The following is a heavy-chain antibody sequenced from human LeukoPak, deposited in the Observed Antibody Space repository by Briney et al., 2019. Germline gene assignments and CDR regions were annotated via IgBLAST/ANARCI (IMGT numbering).Heavy chain of an antibody. V-gene: IGHV1-8*01. CDR2: MNPNSGTT. D-gene: IGHD4-23*01. CDR1: GYTLASYD. Sequence: GASVKVSFKSSGYTLASYDINWVRQATGQGLEWMGWMNPNSGTTGYAQKFQDRITLTRDTSISTAYMELSSLTSDDTAVYYCARDYGGNSGWFAACGKGSLVTVSS. J-gene: IGHJ5*02. CDR3: ARDYGGNSGWFAA.